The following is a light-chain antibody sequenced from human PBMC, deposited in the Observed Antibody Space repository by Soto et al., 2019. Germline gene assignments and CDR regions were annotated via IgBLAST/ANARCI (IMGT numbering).Light chain of an antibody. CDR3: QQYNNWPPDRT. CDR2: GAS. Sequence: EIVMTQSPATLSVSPGERATLSCRASQSVGSNLAWYQQKPGQAPRLLIYGASTRDTGIPARFSGSGSGTEFTLTISSLQSEDFAIYFCQQYNNWPPDRTFGQGTKV. V-gene: IGKV3-15*01. J-gene: IGKJ1*01. CDR1: QSVGSN.